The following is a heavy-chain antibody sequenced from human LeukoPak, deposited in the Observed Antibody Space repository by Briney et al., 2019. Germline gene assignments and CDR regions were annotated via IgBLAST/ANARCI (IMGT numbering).Heavy chain of an antibody. CDR1: GFIFSTYA. Sequence: PGGSLRLSCAASGFIFSTYAMSWVRQAPGKGLEWVSAINDGGVTTYYADSVRGRFTISRDNSKNTLYLQMNSLGAEDTALYYCVKEGRETSYGDFWGQGTLATVSS. CDR2: INDGGVTT. V-gene: IGHV3-23*01. CDR3: VKEGRETSYGDF. D-gene: IGHD5-18*01. J-gene: IGHJ4*02.